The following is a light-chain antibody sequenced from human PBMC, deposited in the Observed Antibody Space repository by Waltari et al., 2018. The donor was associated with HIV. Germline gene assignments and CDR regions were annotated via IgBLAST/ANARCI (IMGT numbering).Light chain of an antibody. Sequence: QSVLTQPPSVSGAPGQTVTISCTGSSSDIGAGFDVHWYQQLPGTAPKLLIYANRDRPSGVPDRCSGSKSGTSASLAITGLQADDEADYYCQSYDDSVSVVFGGGTKLTVL. CDR2: ANR. J-gene: IGLJ2*01. CDR3: QSYDDSVSVV. V-gene: IGLV1-40*01. CDR1: SSDIGAGFD.